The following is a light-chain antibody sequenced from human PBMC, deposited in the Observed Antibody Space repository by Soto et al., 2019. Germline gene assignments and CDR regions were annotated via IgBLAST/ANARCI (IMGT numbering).Light chain of an antibody. CDR2: EVS. CDR3: NSYTSSSTDVTDVV. V-gene: IGLV2-14*01. CDR1: SSDVGGYNY. J-gene: IGLJ2*01. Sequence: QSALTQPASVSGSPGQSITISCTGTSSDVGGYNYVSWYQQHPGKAPKLMIYEVSNRPSGVSNRFSGSKSGNTASLTISGIQPEDEADYYCNSYTSSSTDVTDVVFGGGTKLTVL.